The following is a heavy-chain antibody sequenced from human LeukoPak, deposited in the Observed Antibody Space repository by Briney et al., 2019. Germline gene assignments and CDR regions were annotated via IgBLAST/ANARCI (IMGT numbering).Heavy chain of an antibody. CDR2: IYHSGST. Sequence: SETLSLTCAVSGGSISSSNWWSWVRQPPGKGLEWIGEIYHSGSTNYNPSLKSRVTISVDKSKNQFSLKLSSVTAADTAVYYCARDGAISCSGGSCRHYYYYYYMDVWGKGTTVTVSS. V-gene: IGHV4-4*02. CDR3: ARDGAISCSGGSCRHYYYYYYMDV. CDR1: GGSISSSNW. D-gene: IGHD2-15*01. J-gene: IGHJ6*03.